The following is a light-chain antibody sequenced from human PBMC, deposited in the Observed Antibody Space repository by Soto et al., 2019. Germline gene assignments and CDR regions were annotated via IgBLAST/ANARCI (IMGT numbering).Light chain of an antibody. V-gene: IGKV1-5*03. CDR2: KAS. J-gene: IGKJ1*01. CDR3: QQYNSYSRT. Sequence: DIEMPQSPSTLSGCVGDRVTITCRASQSISSWLAWYQQTKGKAPKILIYKASSLESEVPSRFRGSGSGTEFTLTISRLQPDDVATDYCQQYNSYSRTFGQGTKVDIK. CDR1: QSISSW.